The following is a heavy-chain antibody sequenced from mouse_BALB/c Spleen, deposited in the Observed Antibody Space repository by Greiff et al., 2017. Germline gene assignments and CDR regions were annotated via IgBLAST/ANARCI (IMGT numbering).Heavy chain of an antibody. D-gene: IGHD2-1*01. J-gene: IGHJ2*01. CDR1: GFTFSSYT. Sequence: EVHLVESGGGLVKPGGSLKLSCAASGFTFSSYTMSWVRQTPEKRLEWVATISSGGSYTYYPDSVKGRFTISRDNAKNTLYLQMSSLRSEDTAMYYCARRSGNYGVDYWGQGTTLTVSS. CDR2: ISSGGSYT. CDR3: ARRSGNYGVDY. V-gene: IGHV5-9-3*01.